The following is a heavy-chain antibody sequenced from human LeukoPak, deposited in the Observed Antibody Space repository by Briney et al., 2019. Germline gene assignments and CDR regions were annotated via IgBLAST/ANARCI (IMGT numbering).Heavy chain of an antibody. D-gene: IGHD4-17*01. CDR2: IKSKTDGGTT. CDR1: GFTFSNAW. CDR3: TTATLLYGDYDQRY. V-gene: IGHV3-15*01. J-gene: IGHJ4*02. Sequence: GGSLRLSCAASGFTFSNAWMSWVRQVPGKGLEWVGRIKSKTDGGTTDYAAPVKGRFTTSRDDSKNTLYLQINSLKTEDTAVYYCTTATLLYGDYDQRYWGQGTLVTVSS.